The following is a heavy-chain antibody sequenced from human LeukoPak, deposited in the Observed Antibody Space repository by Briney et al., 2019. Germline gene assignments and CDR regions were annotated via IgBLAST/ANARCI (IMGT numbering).Heavy chain of an antibody. D-gene: IGHD1-26*01. V-gene: IGHV3-7*01. CDR1: GFSFSTYW. CDR3: ARASGSYSI. CDR2: IKQDGSEQ. Sequence: GGSLRLSCAASGFSFSTYWMTWVRQAPGKGLEWVANIKQDGSEQYYVDSVKGRFTISRDNAKNSLYLQMNSLRAEDTAVYYCARASGSYSIWGQGTLVTVSS. J-gene: IGHJ4*02.